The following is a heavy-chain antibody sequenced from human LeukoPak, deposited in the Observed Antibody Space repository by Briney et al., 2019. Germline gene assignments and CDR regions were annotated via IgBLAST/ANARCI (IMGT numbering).Heavy chain of an antibody. CDR2: ISGSGGST. V-gene: IGHV3-23*01. Sequence: GGSLRLPCAASGFTFSSYAMSWVRQAPGKGLEWVSAISGSGGSTYYADSVKGRFTISRDNSKNTLYLQMNSLRAEDTAVYYCAKLGGPSGSYDYWGQGTLVTVSS. D-gene: IGHD6-19*01. CDR1: GFTFSSYA. J-gene: IGHJ4*02. CDR3: AKLGGPSGSYDY.